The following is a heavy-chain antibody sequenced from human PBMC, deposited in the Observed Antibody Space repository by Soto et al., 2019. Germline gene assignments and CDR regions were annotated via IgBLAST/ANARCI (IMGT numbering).Heavy chain of an antibody. J-gene: IGHJ3*01. Sequence: SGPTLVNPTQTLTLTYSFSGFSFSTSGVGVGWVRQPPGKALEWLALIYWSGDEHYRPSLKSRLTITKDTSKNQVVLIMTNMDPVDTATYYCARGLATLPVFAFDVWGQGTTVTVS. V-gene: IGHV2-5*01. D-gene: IGHD6-6*01. CDR2: IYWSGDE. CDR1: GFSFSTSGVG. CDR3: ARGLATLPVFAFDV.